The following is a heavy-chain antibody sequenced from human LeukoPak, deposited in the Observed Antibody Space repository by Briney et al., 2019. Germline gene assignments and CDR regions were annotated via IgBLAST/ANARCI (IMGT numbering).Heavy chain of an antibody. D-gene: IGHD4-23*01. CDR2: IYYSGST. CDR1: GGSFSGYY. V-gene: IGHV4-34*01. J-gene: IGHJ4*02. Sequence: SETLSLTCAVYGGSFSGYYWSWIRQPPGKGLEWIGSIYYSGSTYCNPSLKSRVTISVDTSKNQFSLKLSSVTAADTAVYYCASFPQTTVVTPPLDYWGQGTLVTVSS. CDR3: ASFPQTTVVTPPLDY.